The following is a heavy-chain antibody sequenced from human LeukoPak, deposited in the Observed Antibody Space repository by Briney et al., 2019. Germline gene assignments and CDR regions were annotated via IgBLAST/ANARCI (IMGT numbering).Heavy chain of an antibody. D-gene: IGHD1-26*01. CDR1: GFTFSSYW. V-gene: IGHV3-7*01. CDR3: AKADSGSYYGLGDYFDY. CDR2: IKQDGSEK. Sequence: GGSLRLSCAASGFTFSSYWMSWVRRAPGKGLEWVANIKQDGSEKYYVDSVKGRFTISRDNSKNTLYLQMNSLRAEDTAVYYCAKADSGSYYGLGDYFDYWGQGTLVTVSS. J-gene: IGHJ4*02.